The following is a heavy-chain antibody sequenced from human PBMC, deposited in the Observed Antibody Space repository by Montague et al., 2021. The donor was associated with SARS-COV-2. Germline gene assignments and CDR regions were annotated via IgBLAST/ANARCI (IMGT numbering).Heavy chain of an antibody. V-gene: IGHV4-4*07. D-gene: IGHD2/OR15-2a*01. CDR3: ARGSEYYYHPFDY. Sequence: SETLSLTCTVSGASMRGYHWSWIRQPAGKALEWIGLIYSNGDTTYDPSPKSRLTMSVDTSERQFSLKMTSVSAADTAIYYCARGSEYYYHPFDYWGHRNLVTVSS. CDR1: GASMRGYH. CDR2: IYSNGDT. J-gene: IGHJ4*01.